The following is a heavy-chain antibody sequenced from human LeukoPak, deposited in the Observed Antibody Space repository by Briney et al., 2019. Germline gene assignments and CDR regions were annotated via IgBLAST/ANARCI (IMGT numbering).Heavy chain of an antibody. CDR2: IYRSGRT. CDR3: AREHSGYSVYGDTIGDGFGI. V-gene: IGHV4-38-2*02. D-gene: IGHD5-12*01. Sequence: PSETLSLTCSVSGDSISSAYYWGWIRQPPGKGLEWIGTIYRSGRTYYNPSLKSRVTISVDTSKNQLSLKLSSVTAADTAVYYCAREHSGYSVYGDTIGDGFGIWGQGTMVTVSS. CDR1: GDSISSAYY. J-gene: IGHJ3*02.